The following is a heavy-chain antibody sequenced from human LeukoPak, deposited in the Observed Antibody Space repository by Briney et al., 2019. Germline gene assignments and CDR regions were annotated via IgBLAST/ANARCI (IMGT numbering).Heavy chain of an antibody. V-gene: IGHV6-1*01. CDR3: ARMDRWNFDY. CDR2: TYYRSRWYN. D-gene: IGHD1-1*01. Sequence: SQTLSLTCAISGDSVSSNTAAWNWIRQSPSIGLEWLGRTYYRSRWYNDYAVSVKSLVTINPDTSKNQFFLQLDSVTPEDTALYYCARMDRWNFDYWGQGTLVTVSS. CDR1: GDSVSSNTAA. J-gene: IGHJ4*02.